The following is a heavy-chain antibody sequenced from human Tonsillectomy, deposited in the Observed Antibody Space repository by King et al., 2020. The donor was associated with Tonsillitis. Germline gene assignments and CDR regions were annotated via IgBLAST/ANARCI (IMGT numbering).Heavy chain of an antibody. CDR1: GGSFNNYA. CDR3: AREFQLLFGFDP. V-gene: IGHV1-69*06. Sequence: QLVQAGAEGKKPGSSVKISCKASGGSFNNYAINWVRHAPGKGLEWMGRIIPVFGPPNYATKFRGRVTFTADKTTSSFNMEVSNVRSEDTAVYYCAREFQLLFGFDPWGQGTLVTVSS. J-gene: IGHJ5*02. D-gene: IGHD2-21*01. CDR2: IIPVFGPP.